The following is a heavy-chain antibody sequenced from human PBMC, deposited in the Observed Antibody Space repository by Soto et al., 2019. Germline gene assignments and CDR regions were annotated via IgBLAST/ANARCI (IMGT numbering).Heavy chain of an antibody. CDR3: AKDWAGQNFRYFDY. J-gene: IGHJ4*02. CDR1: GVTFSSYG. Sequence: PGGSRRLSCAASGVTFSSYGMHWGRQAPGKGLEWVAVVSYDGGNIYYTDSVKGRFTISRDNSKNTLYLQMNSLRAEDTAVYYCAKDWAGQNFRYFDYWGLGTLVTVSS. D-gene: IGHD6-19*01. V-gene: IGHV3-30*18. CDR2: VSYDGGNI.